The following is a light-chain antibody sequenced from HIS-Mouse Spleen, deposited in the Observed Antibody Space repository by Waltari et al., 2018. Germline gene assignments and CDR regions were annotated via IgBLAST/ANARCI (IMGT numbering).Light chain of an antibody. J-gene: IGLJ2*01. CDR1: ALPKKY. V-gene: IGLV3-10*01. CDR2: EES. Sequence: SYELTQPPSVSVSPGQTARITCSGDALPKKYAYWYQQKSGPAPVLVLYEESKRPSGIPESFSGSRSGTMATLTISGAQVEDEADYYCYSTDSSGNHRVFGGGTKLTVL. CDR3: YSTDSSGNHRV.